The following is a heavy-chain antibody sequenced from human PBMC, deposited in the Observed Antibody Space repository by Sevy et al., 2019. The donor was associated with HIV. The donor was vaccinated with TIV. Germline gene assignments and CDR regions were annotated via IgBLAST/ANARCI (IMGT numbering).Heavy chain of an antibody. V-gene: IGHV1-2*02. D-gene: IGHD2-15*01. Sequence: ASVKVSCKASGYTFTGYYMHWVRQAPGQGLEWMGWINPNSGGTNYAQKFQGRVTMTRDTSISTAYMELSRLRSDDTAVYYCARHVGGCSGGSCYSDVNYYYGMDFWGQGTLVTVSS. CDR3: ARHVGGCSGGSCYSDVNYYYGMDF. CDR1: GYTFTGYY. CDR2: INPNSGGT. J-gene: IGHJ6*02.